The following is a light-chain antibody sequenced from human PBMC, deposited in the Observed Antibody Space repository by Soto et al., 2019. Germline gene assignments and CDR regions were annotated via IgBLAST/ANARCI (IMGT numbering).Light chain of an antibody. J-gene: IGKJ2*01. CDR2: GAS. Sequence: IVMTQSPATLSVSPGERATLSCRASQSVSTKLAWYQQKPGQAPRLLIYGASTRAAGIPARFSGSGSGTEFTLTISSLQSEDFAVYYCQQYNNWPPYTFGRGTKLEIK. V-gene: IGKV3-15*01. CDR3: QQYNNWPPYT. CDR1: QSVSTK.